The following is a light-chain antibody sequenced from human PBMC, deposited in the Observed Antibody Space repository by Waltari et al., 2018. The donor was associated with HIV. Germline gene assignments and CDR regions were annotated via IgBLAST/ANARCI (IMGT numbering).Light chain of an antibody. CDR1: QSISGW. CDR2: KAS. J-gene: IGKJ2*02. CDR3: QQYSTYSGT. Sequence: DIQMTQSPSTLSASVGDRVTITCLASQSISGWLAWYQQKPGKAPKLLIYKASTLETGVPSRFSGSGSGTEFALTINSLQPDDFATYYCQQYSTYSGTFGQGTKLEI. V-gene: IGKV1-5*03.